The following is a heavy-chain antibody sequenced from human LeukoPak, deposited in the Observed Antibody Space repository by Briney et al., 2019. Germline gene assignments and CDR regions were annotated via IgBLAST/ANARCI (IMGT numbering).Heavy chain of an antibody. Sequence: PSETLSLTCTVSGGSISSYYWSWIRQPPGKGLEWIGYIYYSGSTDYNPSLKSRVTISIDTSKNQFSLKLRFVTAADTAVCYCARGVITFGGVIVSWYFDYWGQGTLVTVSS. CDR3: ARGVITFGGVIVSWYFDY. CDR2: IYYSGST. D-gene: IGHD3-16*02. V-gene: IGHV4-59*12. CDR1: GGSISSYY. J-gene: IGHJ4*02.